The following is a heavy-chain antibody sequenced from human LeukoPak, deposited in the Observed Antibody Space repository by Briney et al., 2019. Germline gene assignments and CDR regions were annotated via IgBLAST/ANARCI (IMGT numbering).Heavy chain of an antibody. CDR2: INHSGST. CDR3: ARLGVVFGWLL. CDR1: GGSFSGYY. J-gene: IGHJ4*02. D-gene: IGHD3-10*02. Sequence: SETLSLTCAVYGGSFSGYYWSWIRQPPGKGLEWIGEINHSGSTNYNPSLKSRVTISVDTSKNQFSLKLSSVTAADTAVYYCARLGVVFGWLLWGQGTLVTVSS. V-gene: IGHV4-34*01.